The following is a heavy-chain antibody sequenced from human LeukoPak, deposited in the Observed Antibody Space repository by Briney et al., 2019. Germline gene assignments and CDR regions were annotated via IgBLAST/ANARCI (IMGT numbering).Heavy chain of an antibody. CDR1: GGSFSGYY. D-gene: IGHD3-9*01. J-gene: IGHJ5*02. V-gene: IGHV4-34*01. Sequence: SETLSLTCAVYGGSFSGYYWSWIRQPPGKGLEWIGEINHSGSTNYNPSLKSRVTISVDTSKNQFSLKLSSVTAADTAVYYCARSGDILTGYRPHNWFDHWGQGTLVTVSS. CDR3: ARSGDILTGYRPHNWFDH. CDR2: INHSGST.